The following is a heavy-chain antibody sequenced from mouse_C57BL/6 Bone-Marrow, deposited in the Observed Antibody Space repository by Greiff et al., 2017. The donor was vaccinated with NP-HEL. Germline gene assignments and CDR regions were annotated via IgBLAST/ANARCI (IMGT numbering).Heavy chain of an antibody. CDR3: AKAYYSNCYYAMDY. D-gene: IGHD2-5*01. Sequence: VQLVESGPGLVQPSQSLSITCTVSGFSLTSYGVHWVRQSPGKGLEWLGVIWRGGSTDYNAAFMSRLSITKDNSKSQVFFKMNSLQADDTAIYYCAKAYYSNCYYAMDYWGQGTSVTVSA. J-gene: IGHJ4*01. CDR1: GFSLTSYG. CDR2: IWRGGST. V-gene: IGHV2-5*01.